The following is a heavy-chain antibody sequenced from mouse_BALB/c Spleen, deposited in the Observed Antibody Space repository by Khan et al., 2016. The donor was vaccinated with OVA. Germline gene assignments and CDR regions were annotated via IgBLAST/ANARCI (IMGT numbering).Heavy chain of an antibody. D-gene: IGHD1-1*02. Sequence: QVQLQQSGPELVKPGASVKMSCKASGYIFTDYVMNWVKQRTGQGLEWIGQIYPGSDSTYYNEKFKDKATLTADRSSSTVYMQLNSLTSEDSAVYFCARGGWYVFAYWGQGTLVTVS. J-gene: IGHJ3*01. CDR2: IYPGSDST. CDR1: GYIFTDYV. CDR3: ARGGWYVFAY. V-gene: IGHV1-77*01.